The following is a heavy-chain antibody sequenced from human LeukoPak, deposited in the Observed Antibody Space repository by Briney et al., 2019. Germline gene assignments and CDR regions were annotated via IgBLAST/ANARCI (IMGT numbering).Heavy chain of an antibody. V-gene: IGHV3-7*04. J-gene: IGHJ4*02. Sequence: GGSLRLSCAAAGFTFSSDWMSWVRQAPEKGLEWVAKIKEDGSEKYYVDSVKGRFTISRDNAKNSLYLQMNSLRGEDTAVYYCAKDYPGDWGQGTLVTVSS. CDR2: IKEDGSEK. CDR3: AKDYPGD. D-gene: IGHD3-10*01. CDR1: GFTFSSDW.